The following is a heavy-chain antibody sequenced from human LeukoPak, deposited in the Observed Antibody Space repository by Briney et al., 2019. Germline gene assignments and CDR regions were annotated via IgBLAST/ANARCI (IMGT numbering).Heavy chain of an antibody. CDR1: GFTFSSYS. CDR2: ISSSSSTI. CDR3: AKAPVTSCRGAFCYPFDY. Sequence: GGSLRLSCAASGFTFSSYSMNWVRQAPGKGLEWVSYISSSSSTIYYADSLKGRFTISRDNAKKSVYLQMNSLRAEDAAVYCAKAPVTSCRGAFCYPFDYWGQGTLVTVSS. J-gene: IGHJ4*02. V-gene: IGHV3-48*04. D-gene: IGHD2-15*01.